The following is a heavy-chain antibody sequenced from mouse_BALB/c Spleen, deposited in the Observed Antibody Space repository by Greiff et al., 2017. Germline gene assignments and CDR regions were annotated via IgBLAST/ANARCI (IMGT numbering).Heavy chain of an antibody. CDR2: ISSGGSYT. CDR3: ARGGTTVDYWYFDV. CDR1: GFTFSSFG. V-gene: IGHV5-9-4*01. J-gene: IGHJ1*01. D-gene: IGHD1-1*01. Sequence: EVKLVESGGGLVQPGGSRKLSCAASGFTFSSFGMHWVRQAPEKRLEWVAEISSGGSYTYYPDTVTGRFTISRDNAKNTLYLEMSSLRSEDTAMYYCARGGTTVDYWYFDVWGAGTTVTVSP.